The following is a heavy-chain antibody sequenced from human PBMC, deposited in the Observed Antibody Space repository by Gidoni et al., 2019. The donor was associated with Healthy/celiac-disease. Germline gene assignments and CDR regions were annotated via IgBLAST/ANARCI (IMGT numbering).Heavy chain of an antibody. CDR3: ARDTYYDFWSGHYYGMDV. Sequence: QVQLQESGPGLVKPSETLSLTCTVSGGSISSYYWSWIRQPAGKGLEWIGRIYTSRSTNYNPSLKSRVTMSVDTSKNQFSLKLSSVTAADTAVYYCARDTYYDFWSGHYYGMDVWGQGTTVTVSS. V-gene: IGHV4-4*07. CDR1: GGSISSYY. CDR2: IYTSRST. D-gene: IGHD3-3*01. J-gene: IGHJ6*02.